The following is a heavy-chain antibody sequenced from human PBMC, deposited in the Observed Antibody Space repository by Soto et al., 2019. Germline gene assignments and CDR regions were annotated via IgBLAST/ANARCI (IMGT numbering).Heavy chain of an antibody. Sequence: SETLSLTCTVSGGSISSGGYYWSWIRQHPGKGLEWIGYIYYSGSTYYNPSLKSRVTISVDTSKNQFSLKLSSVTAADTAVYYCARGRRVVVAATYYFDYWGQGTLVTVSS. CDR2: IYYSGST. CDR3: ARGRRVVVAATYYFDY. V-gene: IGHV4-31*03. CDR1: GGSISSGGYY. D-gene: IGHD2-15*01. J-gene: IGHJ4*02.